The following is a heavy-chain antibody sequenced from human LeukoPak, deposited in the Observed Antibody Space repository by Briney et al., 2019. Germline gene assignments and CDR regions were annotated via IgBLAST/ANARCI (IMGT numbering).Heavy chain of an antibody. D-gene: IGHD3-22*01. CDR2: ISGSGGST. CDR1: GFTFSSYA. Sequence: GGSLRLSCAASGFTFSSYAMSWVRQAPGKGLEWVSAISGSGGSTYYADSVKGRFTISRDNSKNTLYLQMNSLRAEDTAVYYCAKDSYYYDSSGYYYLFDYWGQGTLVTVSS. CDR3: AKDSYYYDSSGYYYLFDY. J-gene: IGHJ4*02. V-gene: IGHV3-23*01.